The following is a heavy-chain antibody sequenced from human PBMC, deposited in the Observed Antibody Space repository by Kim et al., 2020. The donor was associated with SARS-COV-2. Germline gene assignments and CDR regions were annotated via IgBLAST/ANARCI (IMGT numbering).Heavy chain of an antibody. CDR2: IYYSGTT. CDR1: GASISGSSYY. D-gene: IGHD3-10*01. V-gene: IGHV4-39*07. Sequence: SETLSLTCTVSGASISGSSYYWGWFRQPPGKGLEWIANIYYSGTTYYNPSLESRVTISVDTSRNEFSLRLSSVTAADTAVYYCGSELLYEGGDWGQGTLV. J-gene: IGHJ4*02. CDR3: GSELLYEGGD.